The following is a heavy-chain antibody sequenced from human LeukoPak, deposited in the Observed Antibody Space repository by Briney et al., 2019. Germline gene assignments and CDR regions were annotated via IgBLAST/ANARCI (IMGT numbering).Heavy chain of an antibody. Sequence: GESLRLSCAASGFTVRSKYMSGVRQAPGKGREGVSSIYSGGETYYADSVKVRFTISRDNSRNTLSLQMHSLRAEDTALYYCAKDINLGDYYYYGMDVWGQGTTVTVSS. J-gene: IGHJ6*02. V-gene: IGHV3-53*05. CDR3: AKDINLGDYYYYGMDV. CDR2: IYSGGET. D-gene: IGHD3-16*01. CDR1: GFTVRSKY.